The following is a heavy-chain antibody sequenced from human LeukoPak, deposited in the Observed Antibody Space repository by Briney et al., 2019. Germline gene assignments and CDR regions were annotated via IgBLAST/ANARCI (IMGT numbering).Heavy chain of an antibody. CDR2: ISSSSSYI. Sequence: GGSLRLSCAASGFTFSDYYMSWIRQAPGKGLEWVSSISSSSSYIYYADSVKGRFTISRDNAKNSLYLQMNSLRAEDTAVYYCARVGWLRFENAFDIWGQGTMVTVSS. CDR3: ARVGWLRFENAFDI. D-gene: IGHD5-12*01. J-gene: IGHJ3*02. CDR1: GFTFSDYY. V-gene: IGHV3-11*06.